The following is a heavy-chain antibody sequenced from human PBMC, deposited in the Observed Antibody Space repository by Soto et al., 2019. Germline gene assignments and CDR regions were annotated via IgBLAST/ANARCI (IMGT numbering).Heavy chain of an antibody. CDR2: ISATGTT. Sequence: KTSETLSLTCSVSGDSMISYYWSWIRQSAEKGLEWIGRISATGTTSYIPSLKSRITLSVDTSKNQFSLNLKFVTAADTAVYFCAGGQSGAANFWGQGTLVTVSS. CDR1: GDSMISYY. D-gene: IGHD2-15*01. J-gene: IGHJ4*03. V-gene: IGHV4-4*07. CDR3: AGGQSGAANF.